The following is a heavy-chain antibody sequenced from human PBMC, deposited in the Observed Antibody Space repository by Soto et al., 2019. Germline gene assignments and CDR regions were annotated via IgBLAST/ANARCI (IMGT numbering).Heavy chain of an antibody. Sequence: PGEPLKISCKGSGYSFTSYWIGWVRQMPGKGLEWMGIIYPGDSDTRYSPSFQGQVTISADKSISTAYLQWSSLKASDTAMYYCARPGYYGSGSHHDFDYWGQGTLVTVSS. D-gene: IGHD3-10*01. V-gene: IGHV5-51*01. CDR2: IYPGDSDT. J-gene: IGHJ4*02. CDR3: ARPGYYGSGSHHDFDY. CDR1: GYSFTSYW.